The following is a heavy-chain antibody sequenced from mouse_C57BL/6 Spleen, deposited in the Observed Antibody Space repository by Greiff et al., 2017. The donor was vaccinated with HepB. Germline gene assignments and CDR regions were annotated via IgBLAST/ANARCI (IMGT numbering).Heavy chain of an antibody. CDR3: ARGDGSEDYYAMDY. V-gene: IGHV5-17*01. J-gene: IGHJ4*01. CDR1: GFTFSDYG. D-gene: IGHD1-1*01. CDR2: ISSGSSTI. Sequence: EVMLVESGGGLVKPGGSLKLSCAASGFTFSDYGMHWVRQAPEKGLEWVAYISSGSSTIYYADTVKGRFTISRDNAKNTLFLQMTSLRSEDTAMYYCARGDGSEDYYAMDYGGQGTSVTVSS.